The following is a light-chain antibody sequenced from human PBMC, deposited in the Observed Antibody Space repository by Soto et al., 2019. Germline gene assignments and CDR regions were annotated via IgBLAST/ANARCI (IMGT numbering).Light chain of an antibody. CDR1: QSVSRY. CDR2: DAS. J-gene: IGKJ1*01. V-gene: IGKV3-11*01. CDR3: QQRSNWPPWT. Sequence: EIVFTQSPGTLSLSPGERATLSCRASQSVSRYLAWYQQKPGQAPRLLIYDASNRATGIPARFSGSGSGTDFTLTISSLEPEDFAVYYCQQRSNWPPWTFGQGTKVDIK.